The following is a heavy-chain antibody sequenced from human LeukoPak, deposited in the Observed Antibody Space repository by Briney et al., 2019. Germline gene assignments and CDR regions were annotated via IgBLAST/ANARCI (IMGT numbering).Heavy chain of an antibody. CDR3: AKGPRGIVLSYFDS. J-gene: IGHJ4*02. CDR1: GFTFSIYA. Sequence: GGSLRPSCAASGFTFSIYAMSWVRQASGKGLECVSAISSSGGSTYYADSVKGRFTISRDKSKNTLNLQMNNLRAEDTAVYYCAKGPRGIVLSYFDSWGQGTLVTVSS. V-gene: IGHV3-23*01. D-gene: IGHD2-8*01. CDR2: ISSSGGST.